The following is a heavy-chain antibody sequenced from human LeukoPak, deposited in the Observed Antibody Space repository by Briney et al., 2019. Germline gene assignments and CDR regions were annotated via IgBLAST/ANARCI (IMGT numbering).Heavy chain of an antibody. CDR3: ARAVHIVLMVYAH. Sequence: EASVKVSCKASGYTFTGYCMHWVRQAPGQGLEWMGWINPNSGGTNYAQKFQGRVTMTRDTSISTAYMELSRLRSDDTAVYYCARAVHIVLMVYAHWGQGTLVTVSS. CDR1: GYTFTGYC. D-gene: IGHD2-8*01. J-gene: IGHJ4*02. CDR2: INPNSGGT. V-gene: IGHV1-2*02.